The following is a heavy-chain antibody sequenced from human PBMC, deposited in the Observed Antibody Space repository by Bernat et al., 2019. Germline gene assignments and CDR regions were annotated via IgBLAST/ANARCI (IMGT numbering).Heavy chain of an antibody. CDR2: TTANGART. J-gene: IGHJ5*02. Sequence: EVQLLQSGGGLVQPVGSLRVSCAASGFTFSNYAMSCARQAPGKGLERVSVTTANGARTYNRDSLKGRFTISRDNSKNTLYLRMDGLRVEDTAVYYCVEQSLPVLWYTTDPWGQGTLVTVSS. V-gene: IGHV3-23*02. CDR3: VEQSLPVLWYTTDP. D-gene: IGHD1-1*01. CDR1: GFTFSNYA.